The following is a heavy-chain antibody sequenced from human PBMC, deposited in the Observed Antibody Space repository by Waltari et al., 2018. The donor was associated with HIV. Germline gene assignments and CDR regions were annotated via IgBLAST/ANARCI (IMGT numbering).Heavy chain of an antibody. V-gene: IGHV4-39*02. Sequence: LQLQESGPGLVKPSETLSLTCAVSGRSINTSSSSPVWSRPPPGTVLEWIGSIYYSGSTFNNPSLRGRVTISVDTSKNRFSLKLSSVTAADTAVYYCARRYSTTSHPGGAGYFDHWGQGTLVTVSS. CDR3: ARRYSTTSHPGGAGYFDH. J-gene: IGHJ4*02. CDR1: GRSINTSSSS. CDR2: IYYSGST. D-gene: IGHD6-13*01.